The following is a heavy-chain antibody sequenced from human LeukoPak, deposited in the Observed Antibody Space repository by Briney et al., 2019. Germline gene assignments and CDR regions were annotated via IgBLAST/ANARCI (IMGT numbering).Heavy chain of an antibody. Sequence: PGGSLRPSCAASGFTFSSYAMSWVRQAPGKGLEWVSAISGSGGSTYYADSVKGRFTISRDNSKNTLYLQMNSLRAEDTAVYYCAKGPMSFGESLPYYYYYMDVWGKGTTVTVSS. J-gene: IGHJ6*03. CDR2: ISGSGGST. CDR1: GFTFSSYA. V-gene: IGHV3-23*01. D-gene: IGHD3-10*01. CDR3: AKGPMSFGESLPYYYYYMDV.